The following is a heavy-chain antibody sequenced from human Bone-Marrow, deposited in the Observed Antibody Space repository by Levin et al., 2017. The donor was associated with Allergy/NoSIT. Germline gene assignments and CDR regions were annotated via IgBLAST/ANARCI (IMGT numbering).Heavy chain of an antibody. D-gene: IGHD3-10*01. V-gene: IGHV3-21*01. CDR2: ISSSSSYI. CDR1: GFTFSSYS. J-gene: IGHJ6*02. CDR3: AREISLPPPSSLWVAFKGRPDSLGEYYGMDV. Sequence: GGSLRLSCAASGFTFSSYSMNWVRQAPGKGLEWVSSISSSSSYIYYADSVKGRFTISRDNAKNSLYLQMNSLRAEDTAVYYCAREISLPPPSSLWVAFKGRPDSLGEYYGMDVWGQGTTVTVSS.